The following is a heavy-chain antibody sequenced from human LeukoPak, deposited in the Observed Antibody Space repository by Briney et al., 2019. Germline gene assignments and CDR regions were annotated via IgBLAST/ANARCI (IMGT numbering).Heavy chain of an antibody. J-gene: IGHJ6*03. CDR3: ASGADYSNYDWDYYYYMDV. CDR2: ISAYNGNT. D-gene: IGHD4-11*01. CDR1: GYTFTSYG. Sequence: ASVRVSCKASGYTFTSYGISWVRQAPGQGLEWMGWISAYNGNTNYAQKLQGRVTMTTDTSTSTAYMELRSLRSDDTAVYYCASGADYSNYDWDYYYYMDVWGKGTTVTVSS. V-gene: IGHV1-18*01.